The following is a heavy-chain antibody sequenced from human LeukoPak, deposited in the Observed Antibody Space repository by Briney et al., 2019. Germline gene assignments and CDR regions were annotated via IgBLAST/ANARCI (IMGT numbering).Heavy chain of an antibody. D-gene: IGHD3-10*01. CDR1: GGSITNYY. CDR3: ARGVPYGPSYEFFDY. Sequence: PSETLSLTCTVSGGSITNYYWSWIRQPPGKGLECIGYIYYSGSTNYNPSLKSRVTISLHTSKSQFSLKLNSVTAADTAVYYCARGVPYGPSYEFFDYWDQGTLVTVSS. V-gene: IGHV4-59*01. J-gene: IGHJ4*02. CDR2: IYYSGST.